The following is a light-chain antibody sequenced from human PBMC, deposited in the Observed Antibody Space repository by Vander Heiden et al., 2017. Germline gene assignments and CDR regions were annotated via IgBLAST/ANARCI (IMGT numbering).Light chain of an antibody. CDR2: DVN. Sequence: QSALTPPASVSGSPGQSIAISCTGTSSDVGRFNYVSWYQQHPGKAPKLMIFDVNNRPSGVSDRFSGSKSGNTASLTISGPQAEDEADYYCSSFTSTRTYVFGTGTKVTVL. CDR1: SSDVGRFNY. J-gene: IGLJ1*01. V-gene: IGLV2-14*03. CDR3: SSFTSTRTYV.